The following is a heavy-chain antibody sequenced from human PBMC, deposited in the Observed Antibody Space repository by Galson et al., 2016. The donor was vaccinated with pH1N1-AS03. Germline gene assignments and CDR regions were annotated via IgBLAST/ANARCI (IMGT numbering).Heavy chain of an antibody. CDR1: GITFSGYW. J-gene: IGHJ2*01. Sequence: SLRLSCAASGITFSGYWMTWVRQAPGKGLEWVANIKQDGSEKYSVDSVKGRFTISRDNSKNTLYLQVSGLRVEDTAVYYCAKMPMPAGGWYFDLWGRGTLVTVSS. D-gene: IGHD2-2*01. CDR3: AKMPMPAGGWYFDL. V-gene: IGHV3-7*03. CDR2: IKQDGSEK.